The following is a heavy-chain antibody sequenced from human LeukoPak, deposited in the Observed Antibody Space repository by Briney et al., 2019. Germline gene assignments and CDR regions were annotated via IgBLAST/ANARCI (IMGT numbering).Heavy chain of an antibody. J-gene: IGHJ3*02. V-gene: IGHV3-23*01. Sequence: PGGSLRLSCAASGFTFSSYAMSWVRQAPGKGLEWVSAISGSGGSTYYADSVKGRFTTSRDNSKNTLYLQMNSLRAEDTAVYYCAKPLAMISAFDIWGQGTMVTVSS. D-gene: IGHD3-22*01. CDR3: AKPLAMISAFDI. CDR1: GFTFSSYA. CDR2: ISGSGGST.